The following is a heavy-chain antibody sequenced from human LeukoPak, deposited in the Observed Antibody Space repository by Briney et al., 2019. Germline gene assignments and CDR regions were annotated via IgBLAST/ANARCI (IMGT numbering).Heavy chain of an antibody. D-gene: IGHD6-19*01. CDR1: GGSISSSSYY. V-gene: IGHV4-39*01. J-gene: IGHJ4*02. CDR3: ARSSSGWYFSYYFDY. Sequence: SETLSLTCTVSGGSISSSSYYWGWIRQPPGKGLEWIGSIYYSGSTYYNPSLKSRVTISVDTSKNQSSLKLSSVTAADTAVYYCARSSSGWYFSYYFDYWGQGTLVTVSS. CDR2: IYYSGST.